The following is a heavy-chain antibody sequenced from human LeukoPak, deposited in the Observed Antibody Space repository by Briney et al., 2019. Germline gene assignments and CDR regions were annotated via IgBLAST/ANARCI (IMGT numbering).Heavy chain of an antibody. CDR3: ARIRYDSRSFDY. CDR1: GFSLSTSGMC. J-gene: IGHJ4*02. D-gene: IGHD3-22*01. Sequence: SGPALVKPTQTLTLTCTLSGFSLSTSGMCVSWIRQPPGKALEWLARIDWDDDKYYSASLKTRLTISKDTSKNQVVLTMTNMDPVDTATYYCARIRYDSRSFDYWGQGTLVTVSS. CDR2: IDWDDDK. V-gene: IGHV2-70*11.